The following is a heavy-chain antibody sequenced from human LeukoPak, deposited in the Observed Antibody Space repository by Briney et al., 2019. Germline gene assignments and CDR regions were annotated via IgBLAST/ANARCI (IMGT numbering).Heavy chain of an antibody. V-gene: IGHV3-23*01. CDR1: GFTFSSYA. J-gene: IGHJ1*01. CDR2: ISGSGGSK. Sequence: PGGSLRLSCAASGFTFSSYAMSWVRQAPGKGLEWVSAISGSGGSKYYADSVKSRFAISRDNSKNTLYLQMNSLRAEDTAVYYCAKDFSAAGTLEYFHPCGQGTLVTVSS. D-gene: IGHD6-13*01. CDR3: AKDFSAAGTLEYFHP.